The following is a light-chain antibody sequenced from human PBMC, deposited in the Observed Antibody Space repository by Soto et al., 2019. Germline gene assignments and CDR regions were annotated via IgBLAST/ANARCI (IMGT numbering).Light chain of an antibody. V-gene: IGKV1-5*01. J-gene: IGKJ1*01. Sequence: DIQMTQSPSTLTASVGDRVTITCRASQSISTWLAWYQQKPGKAPSLLIYGASSLKSGVPSRFSGSGSGTEFTLTISSLQPDDFATYYCQQYRSYSFGQWTKVEI. CDR2: GAS. CDR1: QSISTW. CDR3: QQYRSYS.